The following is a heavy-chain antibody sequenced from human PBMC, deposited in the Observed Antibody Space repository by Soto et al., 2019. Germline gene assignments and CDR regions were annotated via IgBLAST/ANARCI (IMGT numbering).Heavy chain of an antibody. Sequence: EVQVVESWGALVQPGGSLRLSCAASGFTFSNYWMHWVRQVPWEGLVWVSSINNDGSRTWYADSVRGRIAMSRDNARNLVYLQMNSLRAEDTAVYYCGPTFEYWGQGALVTVSS. CDR1: GFTFSNYW. CDR3: GPTFEY. D-gene: IGHD1-26*01. V-gene: IGHV3-74*01. J-gene: IGHJ4*02. CDR2: INNDGSRT.